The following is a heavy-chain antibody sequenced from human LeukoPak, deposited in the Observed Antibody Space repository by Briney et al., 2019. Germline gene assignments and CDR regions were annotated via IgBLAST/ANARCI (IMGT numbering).Heavy chain of an antibody. CDR2: ISSSGSTT. J-gene: IGHJ5*02. D-gene: IGHD3-10*01. CDR3: AREFGSGSYYSLAH. V-gene: IGHV3-11*01. Sequence: GGSLRLSCAASGFTVSTNYMSWVRQAPGKGLEWVSYISSSGSTTYYADSVKGRFTISRDNAKNSLYLQMNNLRDDDTAVYYCAREFGSGSYYSLAHWGQGILVTVSS. CDR1: GFTVSTNY.